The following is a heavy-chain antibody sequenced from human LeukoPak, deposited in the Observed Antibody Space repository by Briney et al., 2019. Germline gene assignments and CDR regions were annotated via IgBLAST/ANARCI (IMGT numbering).Heavy chain of an antibody. V-gene: IGHV4-39*07. CDR2: MSYSGST. Sequence: PSETLSLTCTVSGGSISSSSYYWGWIRQPPGKGLEWIGSMSYSGSTFYNPSLKSRVTISVDTSKNQFSLKLSSVTAADTAVYYCATRLYVHYDSSGYPIDYWGQGTLVTVSS. CDR3: ATRLYVHYDSSGYPIDY. CDR1: GGSISSSSYY. D-gene: IGHD3-22*01. J-gene: IGHJ4*02.